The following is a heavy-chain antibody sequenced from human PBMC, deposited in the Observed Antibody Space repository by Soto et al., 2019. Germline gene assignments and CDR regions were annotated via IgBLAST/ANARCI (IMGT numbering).Heavy chain of an antibody. CDR1: GFPFSHYA. V-gene: IGHV3-23*01. Sequence: GGSLRLSCAASGFPFSHYAMSWVRQAPGKGLEWVSAISGSGNDASYADSVRGRFTISRDNSKNTLFLHMGRLRAEDTAMYYCATKARATNYLYCGMDVWGLGTTVTVSS. CDR2: ISGSGNDA. CDR3: ATKARATNYLYCGMDV. J-gene: IGHJ6*02.